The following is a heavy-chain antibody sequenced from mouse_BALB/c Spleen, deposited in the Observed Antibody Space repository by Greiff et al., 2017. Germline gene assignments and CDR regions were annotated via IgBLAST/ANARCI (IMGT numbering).Heavy chain of an antibody. CDR3: ARNDYDGVYYAIDY. CDR2: IWSGGST. D-gene: IGHD2-4*01. CDR1: GFSLTSYG. J-gene: IGHJ4*01. Sequence: QVQLQQSGPGLVQPSQSLSITCTVSGFSLTSYGVHWVRQSPGKGLEWLGVIWSGGSTDYNAAFISRLSISKDNSKSQVFFKMNSLQADDTAIYYCARNDYDGVYYAIDYWGQGTSVTVSS. V-gene: IGHV2-4-1*01.